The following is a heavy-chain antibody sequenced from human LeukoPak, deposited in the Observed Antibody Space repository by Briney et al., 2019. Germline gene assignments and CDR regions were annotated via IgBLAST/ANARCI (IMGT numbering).Heavy chain of an antibody. CDR1: GFSFCNAW. Sequence: GGSLRVSCVPPGFSFCNAWICWVRQAPEKRREWVGRIKSESEDVTTEYAAPVKGRSTISRDYSKNALYLQMHSMKNENTAVYHCTLWASTGTHSEYFQHWGQGTLVTVSS. CDR2: IKSESEDVTT. J-gene: IGHJ1*01. D-gene: IGHD6-13*01. V-gene: IGHV3-15*01. CDR3: TLWASTGTHSEYFQH.